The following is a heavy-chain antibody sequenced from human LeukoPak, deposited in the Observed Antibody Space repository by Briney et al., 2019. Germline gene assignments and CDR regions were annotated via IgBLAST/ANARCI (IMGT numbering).Heavy chain of an antibody. D-gene: IGHD2-15*01. CDR2: IYYSGST. V-gene: IGHV4-38-2*01. CDR3: ARHCSGGSCWAAFDI. Sequence: SETLSLTCAVSGYSISSGYYWGWIRQPPGKGLEWIGSIYYSGSTYYNPSLKSRVTISVGTSKNQFSLKLSSVTAADTAVYYCARHCSGGSCWAAFDIWGQGTMVTVSS. CDR1: GYSISSGYY. J-gene: IGHJ3*02.